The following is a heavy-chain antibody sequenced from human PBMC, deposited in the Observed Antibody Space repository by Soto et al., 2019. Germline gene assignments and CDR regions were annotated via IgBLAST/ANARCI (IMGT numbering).Heavy chain of an antibody. J-gene: IGHJ6*02. CDR2: IYSSGST. Sequence: SETLSLTCSVSGGSISSYYWSWLRQPAGKGMEWIGYIYSSGSTNYNPSLKSRVTISVDTSKNQFSLKLRSVTAADTAIYYCAGVRITVLVASSYNGMDPWGQGTLVTVSS. CDR1: GGSISSYY. V-gene: IGHV4-59*01. CDR3: AGVRITVLVASSYNGMDP. D-gene: IGHD2-8*01.